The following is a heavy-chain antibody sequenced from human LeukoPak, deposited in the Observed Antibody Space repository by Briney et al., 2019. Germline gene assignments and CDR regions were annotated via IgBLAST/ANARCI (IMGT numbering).Heavy chain of an antibody. D-gene: IGHD2-21*02. CDR2: INPNSGGT. J-gene: IGHJ1*01. CDR1: GYTFTGYY. Sequence: GASVKVSCKASGYTFTGYYMHWVRQAPGQGLEWMGWINPNSGGTNYAQKFQGWVTMTRDTSISTACMELSRLRSDDTAVYYCARDERAYCGGDCYLEYFQHWGQGTLVTVSS. V-gene: IGHV1-2*04. CDR3: ARDERAYCGGDCYLEYFQH.